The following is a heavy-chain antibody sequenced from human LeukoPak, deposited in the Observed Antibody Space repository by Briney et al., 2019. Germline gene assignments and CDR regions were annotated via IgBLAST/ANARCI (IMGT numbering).Heavy chain of an antibody. D-gene: IGHD2-2*01. J-gene: IGHJ5*02. CDR3: PRRGCSRTSCSILYKWLHL. CDR1: GYSFTSYW. Sequence: GESLKISCKGYGYSFTSYWIAWVRQMPGKGLEWMGIIYPGDSDTRYSPSFQGQVTISAYKSISTAYLHWSSLKASYTVLHYCPRRGCSRTSCSILYKWLHLWGQGHLVSV. V-gene: IGHV5-51*01. CDR2: IYPGDSDT.